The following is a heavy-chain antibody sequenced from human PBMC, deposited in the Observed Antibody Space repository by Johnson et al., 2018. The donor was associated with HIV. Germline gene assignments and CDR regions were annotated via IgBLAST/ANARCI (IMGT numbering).Heavy chain of an antibody. CDR1: GFTFSRYD. CDR2: IGTAGDT. D-gene: IGHD3-22*01. J-gene: IGHJ3*02. CDR3: ARDRRNYYDRSGYPDYDAFDI. V-gene: IGHV3-13*01. Sequence: VQLVESGGGLVQPGGSLRLSCAASGFTFSRYDMHWVRQVAGKGLEWVSAIGTAGDTYYPGSVKGRFTISRGNAKNSLYLQMNSLRAEDTALYYCARDRRNYYDRSGYPDYDAFDIWGQGTVVTVSS.